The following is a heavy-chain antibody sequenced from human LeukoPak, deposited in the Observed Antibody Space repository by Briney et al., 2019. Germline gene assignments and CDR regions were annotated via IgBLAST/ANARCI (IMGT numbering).Heavy chain of an antibody. V-gene: IGHV3-33*06. CDR3: AKDRDSSGYFHFDY. D-gene: IGHD3-22*01. J-gene: IGHJ4*02. CDR1: GFTFSSYG. CDR2: IWYDGSNK. Sequence: GGSLRLSCAASGFTFSSYGMHWVRQAPGKGLEWVAVIWYDGSNKYYADSVKGRFTTSRDNSKNTLYLQMNSLRAEDTAVYYCAKDRDSSGYFHFDYWGQGTLVTVSS.